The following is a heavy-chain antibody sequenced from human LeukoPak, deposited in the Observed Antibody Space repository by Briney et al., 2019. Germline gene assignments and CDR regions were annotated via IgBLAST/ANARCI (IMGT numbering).Heavy chain of an antibody. J-gene: IGHJ4*02. Sequence: GGSLRLSCAASGFTFSSYGMHWVRQAPGKGLEWVAVISYDGSNKYYADSVKGRFTISRDNSKNTLYLQMNSLRAEDTAVYYCAKELVSYYDSTDYFDYWGQGTLVTVSS. D-gene: IGHD3-22*01. CDR1: GFTFSSYG. CDR2: ISYDGSNK. CDR3: AKELVSYYDSTDYFDY. V-gene: IGHV3-30*18.